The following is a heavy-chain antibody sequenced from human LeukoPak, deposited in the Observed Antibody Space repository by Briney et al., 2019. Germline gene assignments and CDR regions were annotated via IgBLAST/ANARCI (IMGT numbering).Heavy chain of an antibody. CDR1: GVTLSNYG. J-gene: IGHJ4*02. D-gene: IGHD3-22*01. CDR2: ISDTGGRT. V-gene: IGHV3-23*01. Sequence: GGSLRLSCAVSGVTLSNYGMTWVRQAPGKGLEWVAGISDTGGRTNYADSVKGRFTISGDNPKNTLYLQMNSLRAEDTAVYFCAKRGVVIRVILVGFHKEAYYFDSWGQGALVTVSS. CDR3: AKRGVVIRVILVGFHKEAYYFDS.